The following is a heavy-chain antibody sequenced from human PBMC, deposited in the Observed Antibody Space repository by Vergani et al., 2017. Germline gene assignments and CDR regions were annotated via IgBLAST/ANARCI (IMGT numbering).Heavy chain of an antibody. D-gene: IGHD6-19*01. CDR2: IIPIFGTA. J-gene: IGHJ3*02. CDR3: ARDLGQWLVADRLGGHGAFDI. V-gene: IGHV1-69*01. Sequence: QVQLVQSGAEVKKPGSSVKVSCKASGGTFSSYAISWVRQAPGQGLEWMGGIIPIFGTANYAQKFQGRVTITADESTSTAYMELSSLRAEDTAVYYCARDLGQWLVADRLGGHGAFDIWGQGTMVTVSS. CDR1: GGTFSSYA.